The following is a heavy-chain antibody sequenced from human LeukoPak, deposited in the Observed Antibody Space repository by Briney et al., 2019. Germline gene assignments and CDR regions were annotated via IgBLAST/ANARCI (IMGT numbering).Heavy chain of an antibody. CDR3: ARGPNYDYVWGSYRRPAEYFQH. J-gene: IGHJ1*01. D-gene: IGHD3-16*02. CDR1: GGSFSGYY. V-gene: IGHV4-34*01. Sequence: SETLSLTCAVYGGSFSGYYWSWIRQPPGKGLEWIGEINHSGSTNYNPSLKSRVTISVDTSKNQFSLKLSSVTAADTAVYYCARGPNYDYVWGSYRRPAEYFQHWGQGTLVTVSS. CDR2: INHSGST.